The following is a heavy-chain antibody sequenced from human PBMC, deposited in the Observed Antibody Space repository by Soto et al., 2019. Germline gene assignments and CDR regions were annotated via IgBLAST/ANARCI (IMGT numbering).Heavy chain of an antibody. CDR3: SRDGFTSTTCYGGRMNVFDS. CDR2: TYYRSKWYI. D-gene: IGHD2-2*01. V-gene: IGHV6-1*01. CDR1: GDSVSTNSGA. Sequence: PSQTLSLTCAISGDSVSTNSGAWNWIRQSPSRGLEWLGRTYYRSKWYIEYAVSVKSRATINPDTSKNQFSLQLHSVTPEDTAVYYCSRDGFTSTTCYGGRMNVFDSWGQGTLVTGSS. J-gene: IGHJ3*02.